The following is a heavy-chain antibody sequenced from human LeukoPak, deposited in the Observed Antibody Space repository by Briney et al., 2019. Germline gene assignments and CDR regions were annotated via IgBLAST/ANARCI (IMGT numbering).Heavy chain of an antibody. CDR2: ISSSSSYI. D-gene: IGHD3-10*01. CDR1: GFTFSSYG. V-gene: IGHV3-21*01. Sequence: GGSLRLSCAASGFTFSSYGMHWVRQAPGKGLEWVSSISSSSSYIYYADSVKGRFTISRDNAKNSLYLQMNSLRAEDTAVYYCARYFTMVHAFDIWGQGTMVTVSS. J-gene: IGHJ3*02. CDR3: ARYFTMVHAFDI.